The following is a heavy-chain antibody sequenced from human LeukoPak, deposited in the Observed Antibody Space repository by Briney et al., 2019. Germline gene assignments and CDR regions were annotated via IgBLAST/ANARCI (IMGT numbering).Heavy chain of an antibody. Sequence: SETLSLTCAVYGVSFSGYYWSWLRQPPGKGLEWIGEINHSGSTNYNPSLKSRVTISVDTSKNQFSLKLSSVTAADTAVYYCAREVGARPNYYYYMDVWGKGTTVTVSS. CDR2: INHSGST. J-gene: IGHJ6*03. V-gene: IGHV4-34*01. CDR3: AREVGARPNYYYYMDV. CDR1: GVSFSGYY. D-gene: IGHD1-26*01.